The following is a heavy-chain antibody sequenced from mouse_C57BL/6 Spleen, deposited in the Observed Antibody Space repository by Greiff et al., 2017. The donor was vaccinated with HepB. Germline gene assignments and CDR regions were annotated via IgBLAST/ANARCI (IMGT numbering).Heavy chain of an antibody. CDR3: ARLRRNYFDY. D-gene: IGHD2-2*01. CDR2: IYPGDGDT. V-gene: IGHV1-80*01. Sequence: VKLQESGAELVKPGASVKISCKASGYAFSSYWMNWVKQRPGKGLEWIGQIYPGDGDTNYNGKFKGKATLTADKSSSTAYMQLSSLTSEDSAVYFCARLRRNYFDYWGQGTTLTVSS. CDR1: GYAFSSYW. J-gene: IGHJ2*01.